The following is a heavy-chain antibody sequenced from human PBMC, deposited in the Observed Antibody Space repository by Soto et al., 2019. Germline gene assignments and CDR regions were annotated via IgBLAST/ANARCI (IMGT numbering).Heavy chain of an antibody. CDR1: GGSISSYY. CDR3: ARRYGGNFDY. V-gene: IGHV4-59*01. CDR2: ISFSGTT. Sequence: SETVSLTCAVSGGSISSYYWNWIRQPPGKGLEWIGYISFSGTTSYNPSLRSRITISKDTSKNQFSLKLTSVTAADTAVYYCARRYGGNFDYWGQGTLVTVSS. D-gene: IGHD1-26*01. J-gene: IGHJ4*02.